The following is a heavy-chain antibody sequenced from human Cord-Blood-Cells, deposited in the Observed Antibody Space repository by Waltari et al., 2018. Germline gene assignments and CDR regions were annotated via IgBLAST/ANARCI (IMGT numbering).Heavy chain of an antibody. CDR2: ISSSSSTI. V-gene: IGHV3-48*02. CDR1: GFTFSSYS. J-gene: IGHJ6*03. CDR3: ARETTLHYYYYYMDV. Sequence: EVQLVESGGGLVQPGGSLRLSCAASGFTFSSYSMNWVRQAPGKGLECVSYISSSSSTIYYADSVKGLFTIARDNAKNSLYLQMNSLRDEDTAVYYCARETTLHYYYYYMDVWGKGTTVTVSS.